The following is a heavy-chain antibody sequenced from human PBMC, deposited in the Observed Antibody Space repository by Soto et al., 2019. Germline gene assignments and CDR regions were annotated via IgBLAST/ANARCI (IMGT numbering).Heavy chain of an antibody. CDR1: GFTFSDNY. Sequence: GGSLRLSCAASGFTFSDNYMSWFRQAPGKGLEYISYISSSGSTMQYTDSVKGRFTVSRDNAKNSPYPQMNSLRAEDTAVYYCAREFGMDVWGQGTTVTVSS. CDR3: AREFGMDV. CDR2: ISSSGSTM. V-gene: IGHV3-11*01. J-gene: IGHJ6*02.